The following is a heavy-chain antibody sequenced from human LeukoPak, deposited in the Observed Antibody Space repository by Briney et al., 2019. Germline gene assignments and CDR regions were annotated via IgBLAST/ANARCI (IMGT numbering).Heavy chain of an antibody. CDR2: LNSDGSTT. V-gene: IGHV3-74*01. Sequence: GGSLRLSCAVSGFPFSSHWMHWVRQAPGKGLMWVSHLNSDGSTTTYADSVKGRFTISRDNSKNTLYLQMNSLRAEDTAVYYCAKEGHSGYDYWRYYFDYWGQGTLVTVSS. CDR1: GFPFSSHW. D-gene: IGHD5-12*01. CDR3: AKEGHSGYDYWRYYFDY. J-gene: IGHJ4*02.